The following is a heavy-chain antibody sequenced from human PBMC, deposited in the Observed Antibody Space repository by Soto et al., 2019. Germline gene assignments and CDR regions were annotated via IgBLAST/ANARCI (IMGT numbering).Heavy chain of an antibody. Sequence: QITLKESGPTLVKPTQTLTLTCTLSGLSLTTTGVGVGWIRQPPGKALEWLALIYWDDDERLSPSLKSRLTITKDTSKNQVVLTLTNMDPVDIGTYYCAHSTLLRWGQGTPVTVSS. CDR1: GLSLTTTGVG. J-gene: IGHJ4*02. V-gene: IGHV2-5*02. CDR3: AHSTLLR. CDR2: IYWDDDE. D-gene: IGHD2-15*01.